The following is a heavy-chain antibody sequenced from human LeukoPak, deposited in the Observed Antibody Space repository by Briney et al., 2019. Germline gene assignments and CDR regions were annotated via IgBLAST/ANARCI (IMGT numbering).Heavy chain of an antibody. CDR3: AKGDNYGSGTYYFDH. CDR2: ISWNSGSI. D-gene: IGHD3-10*01. J-gene: IGHJ4*02. V-gene: IGHV3-9*03. Sequence: GRSLRLXCAASGFTFDDYAMHWDRPAPGKGLEWVSGISWNSGSIDYADSVKGRFSISRDNAKNSLYLQMNSLRAEDMALYYCAKGDNYGSGTYYFDHWGQGTLVTVSS. CDR1: GFTFDDYA.